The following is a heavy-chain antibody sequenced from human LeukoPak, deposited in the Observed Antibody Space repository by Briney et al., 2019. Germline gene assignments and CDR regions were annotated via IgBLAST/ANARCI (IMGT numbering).Heavy chain of an antibody. D-gene: IGHD2-21*01. Sequence: SETLSLTCGVRGVSFSGNYWSWIRQSPGKGLEWTGEIYQTKYTTYNSSLKSRVTIWADTSVNQLSLTVTSVTAADTAIYYCARIRCSPGDDSCYNYWGRGTLVTVSS. CDR1: GVSFSGNY. CDR2: IYQTKYT. J-gene: IGHJ4*02. V-gene: IGHV4-34*01. CDR3: ARIRCSPGDDSCYNY.